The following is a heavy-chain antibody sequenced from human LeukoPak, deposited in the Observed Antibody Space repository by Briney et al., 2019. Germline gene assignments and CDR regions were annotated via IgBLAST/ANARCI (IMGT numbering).Heavy chain of an antibody. CDR3: AKDLLPPTMDIVGANFYFDY. J-gene: IGHJ4*02. V-gene: IGHV3-30*02. D-gene: IGHD1-26*01. CDR2: IRYDGSNK. CDR1: GFTFSSYG. Sequence: PGGSLRLSCAASGFTFSSYGMHWVRQAPGKGLEWVAFIRYDGSNKYYADSVKGRFTISRDNSKNTLYLQMNSLRAEDTAVYYCAKDLLPPTMDIVGANFYFDYWGQGTLVTVSS.